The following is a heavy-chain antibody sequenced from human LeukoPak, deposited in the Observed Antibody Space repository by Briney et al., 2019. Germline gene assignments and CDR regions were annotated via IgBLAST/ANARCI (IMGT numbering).Heavy chain of an antibody. CDR1: GFTLTGDY. D-gene: IGHD2-15*01. CDR2: IFGASTT. J-gene: IGHJ4*02. CDR3: ARAIQFGGYFDY. V-gene: IGHV3-53*01. Sequence: GGSLRLSCAASGFTLTGDYMSWVRQAPGKGLEWVSVIFGASTTYYADSVKGRFTISRDNSKNTLYLQMNSLRAEDTAVYYCARAIQFGGYFDYCGQGTLVTVST.